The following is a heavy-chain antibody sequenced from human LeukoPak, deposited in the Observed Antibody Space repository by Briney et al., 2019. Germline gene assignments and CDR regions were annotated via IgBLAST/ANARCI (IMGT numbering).Heavy chain of an antibody. J-gene: IGHJ2*01. V-gene: IGHV3-30-3*01. CDR3: ARDRINYDILTGHWYFDL. CDR1: GFTFSSYA. CDR2: ISYDGSNK. D-gene: IGHD3-9*01. Sequence: GGSLRLSCAASGFTFSSYAMHWVRQAPGKGLEWVAVISYDGSNKYYADSVKGRFTISRDNSKNTLYLQMNSLRAEDTAVYYCARDRINYDILTGHWYFDLWGRGTLVTVSS.